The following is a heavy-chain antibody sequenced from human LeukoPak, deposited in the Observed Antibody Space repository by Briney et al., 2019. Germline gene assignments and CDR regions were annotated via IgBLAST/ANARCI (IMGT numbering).Heavy chain of an antibody. J-gene: IGHJ2*01. Sequence: SDTLSLTCTVSGGSISSYYWSWIRQPPGKGLEWIGYIYYSGSTNYNPSLKSRVTISVDTSKNQFSLKLSSVTAADTAVYYCARDTYGDWYFDLWGRGTLVTVSS. V-gene: IGHV4-59*01. CDR3: ARDTYGDWYFDL. D-gene: IGHD3-10*01. CDR1: GGSISSYY. CDR2: IYYSGST.